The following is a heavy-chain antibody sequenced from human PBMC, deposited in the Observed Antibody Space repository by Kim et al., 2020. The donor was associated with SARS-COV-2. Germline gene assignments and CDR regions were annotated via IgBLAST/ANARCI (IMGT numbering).Heavy chain of an antibody. V-gene: IGHV1-69*13. CDR1: GGTFSSYA. J-gene: IGHJ6*02. D-gene: IGHD2-21*02. CDR2: IIPIFGTA. CDR3: ARDLVVVTATGYYYYGMDV. Sequence: SVKVSCKASGGTFSSYAISWVRQAPGQGLEWMGGIIPIFGTANYAQKFQGRVTITADESTSTAYMELSSLRSEDTAVYYCARDLVVVTATGYYYYGMDVWGQGTTVTVSS.